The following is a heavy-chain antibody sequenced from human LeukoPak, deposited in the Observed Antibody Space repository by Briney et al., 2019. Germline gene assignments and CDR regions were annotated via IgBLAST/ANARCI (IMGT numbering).Heavy chain of an antibody. CDR1: GGSISSGSYY. Sequence: SETLSLTCTVSGGSISSGSYYWSWIRQPAGKGLEWIGRIYTSGSTNYNPSLKSRVTISVDTSKNQFSLRLSSVTAADTAVYYCARALVDYYDGSGYYHPDWYFDLWGRGTLVTVSS. D-gene: IGHD3-22*01. CDR3: ARALVDYYDGSGYYHPDWYFDL. CDR2: IYTSGST. V-gene: IGHV4-61*02. J-gene: IGHJ2*01.